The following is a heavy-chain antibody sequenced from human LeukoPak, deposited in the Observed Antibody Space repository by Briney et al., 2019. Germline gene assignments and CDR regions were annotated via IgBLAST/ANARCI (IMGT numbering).Heavy chain of an antibody. CDR2: IYASGST. D-gene: IGHD3-22*01. CDR3: ARDSDSSGYYSISFDY. Sequence: SETLSLSCTVSGGSISSYYWSWIRQPAGKGLERTGRIYASGSTNYNPSLKSRVTMSVDTSKNQFSLKLSSVTAADTAVYYCARDSDSSGYYSISFDYWSQGTLVTVSS. J-gene: IGHJ4*02. CDR1: GGSISSYY. V-gene: IGHV4-4*07.